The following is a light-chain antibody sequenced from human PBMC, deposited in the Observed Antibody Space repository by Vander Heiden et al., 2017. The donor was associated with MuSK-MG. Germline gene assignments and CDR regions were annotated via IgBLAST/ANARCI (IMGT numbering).Light chain of an antibody. Sequence: QSVLTQQPSVSGAPGQRDSISVTGKCSILGARYDVHWYQQVPGTAPKVLIYGNTNRPSGVPDRSAASKSGTSAFLAIAGLQAEDEADYYCQSYDISLSGWVFGGGTKLTVL. CDR2: GNT. J-gene: IGLJ3*02. CDR1: CSILGARYD. CDR3: QSYDISLSGWV. V-gene: IGLV1-40*01.